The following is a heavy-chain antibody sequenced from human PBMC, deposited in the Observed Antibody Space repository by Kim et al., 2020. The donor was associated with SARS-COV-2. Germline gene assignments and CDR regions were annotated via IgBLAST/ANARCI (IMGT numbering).Heavy chain of an antibody. CDR3: AKELWSYDSSGKFDC. V-gene: IGHV3-30*18. CDR2: ISYDGSNK. D-gene: IGHD3-22*01. J-gene: IGHJ4*02. CDR1: GFTFSSYG. Sequence: GGSLRLSCAASGFTFSSYGMHWVRQAPGKGLEWVAVISYDGSNKYYADSVKGRFTISRDNSKNTLYLQMNSLRAEDTAVYYCAKELWSYDSSGKFDCWGQGTLVTVSS.